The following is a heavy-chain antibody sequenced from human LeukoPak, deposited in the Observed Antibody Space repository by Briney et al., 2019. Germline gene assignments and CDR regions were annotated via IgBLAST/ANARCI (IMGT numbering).Heavy chain of an antibody. D-gene: IGHD3-10*01. Sequence: PSETLSLTCTVSGVSISNYYWTWLRQPPGKGLEGVGYIFHSGSNKYNPSLQSRVTISVDTSKNRFSLKLSSVTAADTAVYYCARHSPTYYDFDYWGQGTLVTVSS. CDR2: IFHSGSN. J-gene: IGHJ4*02. V-gene: IGHV4-59*08. CDR1: GVSISNYY. CDR3: ARHSPTYYDFDY.